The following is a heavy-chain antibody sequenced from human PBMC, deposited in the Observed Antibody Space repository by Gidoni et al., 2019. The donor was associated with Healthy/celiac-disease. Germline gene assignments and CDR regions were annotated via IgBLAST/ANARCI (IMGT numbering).Heavy chain of an antibody. CDR2: ISGSGGST. CDR3: AKAGGIAARPWDY. J-gene: IGHJ4*02. V-gene: IGHV3-23*01. D-gene: IGHD6-6*01. Sequence: EVQLLASGGGLVQPGGSLRLSCAASGFTFSRYAMSWVRQAPGKGLEWVSAISGSGGSTYYADSLKGRFTISRDNSKNTLYLQMNSLRAEDTAVYYCAKAGGIAARPWDYWGQGTLVTVSS. CDR1: GFTFSRYA.